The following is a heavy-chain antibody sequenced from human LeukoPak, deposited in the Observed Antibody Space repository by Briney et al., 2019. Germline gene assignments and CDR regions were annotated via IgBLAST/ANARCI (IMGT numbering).Heavy chain of an antibody. CDR1: GASMRSETHY. Sequence: PSETLSLTCNVSGASMRSETHYWSWLRQHPGKGPEWIAYIYYTADAYYNPSLESRVSISLDASENQFSLKLSSVTAADTAVYYCARGRRELKYAPDYWGQGTLVTVSS. V-gene: IGHV4-31*03. D-gene: IGHD2-2*01. CDR2: IYYTADA. J-gene: IGHJ4*02. CDR3: ARGRRELKYAPDY.